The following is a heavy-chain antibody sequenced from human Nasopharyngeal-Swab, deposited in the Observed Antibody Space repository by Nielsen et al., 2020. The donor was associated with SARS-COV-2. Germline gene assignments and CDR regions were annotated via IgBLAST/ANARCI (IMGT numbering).Heavy chain of an antibody. Sequence: GESLKISCVASGYSFRSYGMNWVRQAPGKGLEWVAGIVGNGDNSGSGGSTYYADSVKGRFTISRDNSKNTMSLQMNSLRAEDTAVYYCAKDLRGPYFFWGQGTLVTVSS. D-gene: IGHD2/OR15-2a*01. CDR1: GYSFRSYG. V-gene: IGHV3-23*01. CDR3: AKDLRGPYFF. J-gene: IGHJ4*02. CDR2: IVGNGDNSGSGGST.